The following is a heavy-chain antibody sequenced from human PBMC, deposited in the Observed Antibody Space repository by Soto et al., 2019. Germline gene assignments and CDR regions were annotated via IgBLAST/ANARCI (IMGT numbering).Heavy chain of an antibody. D-gene: IGHD6-6*01. Sequence: VASVKVSCKASGYTFTSYDINWVRQATGQGLEWMGWMNPNSGNTGYAQKFQGRVTMTRNTSISTAYMELSSLRSEDTAVYYCARRSSSYYYYGMEVWGQGTTVNVSS. V-gene: IGHV1-8*01. CDR3: ARRSSSYYYYGMEV. CDR2: MNPNSGNT. J-gene: IGHJ6*01. CDR1: GYTFTSYD.